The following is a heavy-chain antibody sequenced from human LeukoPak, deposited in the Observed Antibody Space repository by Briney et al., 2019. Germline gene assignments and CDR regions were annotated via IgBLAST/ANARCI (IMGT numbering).Heavy chain of an antibody. CDR2: INSDGSDT. CDR1: GFTLSSYW. J-gene: IGHJ4*02. D-gene: IGHD2-2*01. Sequence: PGGSLRLSCAASGFTLSSYWMHWVRQAPGKGLVWVSRINSDGSDTIYGDSVKGRFTISRDNAKNTLYLQMDSLRAEDTAVYYCAREYCSSSRCYLIEKRVDFDFWGLGTLVTVSS. CDR3: AREYCSSSRCYLIEKRVDFDF. V-gene: IGHV3-74*01.